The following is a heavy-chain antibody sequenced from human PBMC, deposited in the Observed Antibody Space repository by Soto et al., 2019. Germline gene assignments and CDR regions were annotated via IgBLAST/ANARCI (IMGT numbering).Heavy chain of an antibody. CDR2: IYWDDAK. CDR1: GFSLSTSGVG. J-gene: IGHJ4*02. Sequence: QITLKESGPTLVKPTQTLTLTCTFSGFSLSTSGVGVGWIRQPPGKALEWVALIYWDDAKEYSPSLKSRLTSPKDHPQNQVALTMTIMDPVDTAAYYCAHKGGGDRILDYWGQGTLVTVSS. CDR3: AHKGGGDRILDY. V-gene: IGHV2-5*02. D-gene: IGHD3-16*01.